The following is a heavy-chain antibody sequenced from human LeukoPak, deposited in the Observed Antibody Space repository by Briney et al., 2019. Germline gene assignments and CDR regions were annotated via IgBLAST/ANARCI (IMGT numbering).Heavy chain of an antibody. CDR2: INTDGSSA. Sequence: GGSLRLSCAASGFTFTTYWMHWVRQAPGRGLVWVSRINTDGSSASYADSVKGRFTISRDTAKNTLYLQMNSLRAEDTAVYYCARGDYAFDIWGQGTMVTVSS. J-gene: IGHJ3*02. CDR3: ARGDYAFDI. CDR1: GFTFTTYW. V-gene: IGHV3-74*01. D-gene: IGHD2-21*01.